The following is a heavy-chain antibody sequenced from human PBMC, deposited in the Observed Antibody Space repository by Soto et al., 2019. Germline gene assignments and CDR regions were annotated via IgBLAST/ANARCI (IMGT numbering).Heavy chain of an antibody. J-gene: IGHJ4*02. V-gene: IGHV4-30-2*01. D-gene: IGHD2-2*01. CDR3: ARVKYGYFDY. Sequence: SETLSLTCAVSGGSISSGGYSWSWIRQPPGKGLEWIGYIYHSGSTYYNPSLKSRVTISVDRSKNQFSLKLSSVTAADTAVYYCARVKYGYFDYWGQGTLVTVYS. CDR2: IYHSGST. CDR1: GGSISSGGYS.